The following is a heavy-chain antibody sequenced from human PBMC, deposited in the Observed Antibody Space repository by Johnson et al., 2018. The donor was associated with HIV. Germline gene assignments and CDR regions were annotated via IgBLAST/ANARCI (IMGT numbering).Heavy chain of an antibody. Sequence: QMLLVESGGGVVQPGGSLRLSCAASGFTFSSYGMHWVRQAPGKGLEWVAIISYGGTYKYYADSVTGRFTISRDNSKNTLYMQMNSLRVEDTAVYYCASKAAGTMHAFDIWGQGTMVTVSS. D-gene: IGHD6-13*01. CDR1: GFTFSSYG. CDR3: ASKAAGTMHAFDI. CDR2: ISYGGTYK. J-gene: IGHJ3*02. V-gene: IGHV3-30*03.